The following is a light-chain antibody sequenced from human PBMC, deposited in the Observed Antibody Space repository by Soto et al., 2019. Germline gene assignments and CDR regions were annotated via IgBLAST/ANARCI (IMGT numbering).Light chain of an antibody. CDR2: DTS. J-gene: IGKJ2*01. CDR3: QQYNQWPPT. Sequence: EIVLTQSPATLSVSPGERATLSCRASHSVSDSLAWYQQKPGQAPRLVMYDTSIRAAAVPPRFRGSGSGTEFTLTISSLQSEDLAVYFCQQYNQWPPTFGRGTNMEIK. V-gene: IGKV3-15*01. CDR1: HSVSDS.